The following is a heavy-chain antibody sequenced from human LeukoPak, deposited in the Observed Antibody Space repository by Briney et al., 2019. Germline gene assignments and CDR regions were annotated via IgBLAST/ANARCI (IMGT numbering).Heavy chain of an antibody. D-gene: IGHD5-24*01. CDR1: GFTFSSYA. CDR2: ISYDGSNK. J-gene: IGHJ4*02. CDR3: ARLGRDGYNYYFDY. Sequence: PGRSLRLSCAASGFTFSSYAMHWVRQAPGKGLEWVAVISYDGSNKYYADSVKGRFTISRDNSKNTLYLQMNSLRAEDTAVYYCARLGRDGYNYYFDYWGQGTLVTVSS. V-gene: IGHV3-30-3*01.